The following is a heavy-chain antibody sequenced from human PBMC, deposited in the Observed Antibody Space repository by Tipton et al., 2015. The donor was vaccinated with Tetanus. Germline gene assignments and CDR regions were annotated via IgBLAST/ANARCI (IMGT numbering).Heavy chain of an antibody. D-gene: IGHD3-10*01. J-gene: IGHJ4*02. CDR3: AGLYYYDSASYPLY. CDR2: NNHNGST. CDR1: GGAFRGYY. V-gene: IGHV4-34*01. Sequence: TLSLTCVVYGGAFRGYYWSWIRQPPGKGVEWVGGNNHNGSTNYNPAPKNRVTMSVDTSKNHFSPRLRSVTAADTAVFYCAGLYYYDSASYPLYWGQGTLATVSS.